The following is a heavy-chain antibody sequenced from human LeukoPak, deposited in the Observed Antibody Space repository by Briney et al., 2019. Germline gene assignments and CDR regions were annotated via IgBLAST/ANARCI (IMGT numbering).Heavy chain of an antibody. CDR1: GGTFISYA. V-gene: IGHV1-69*13. D-gene: IGHD3-22*01. CDR3: ARSTGVVITTSPAKYYFDY. Sequence: SVKVSCKASGGTFISYAISWVRQAPGQGLEWMGGIIPIFGTANYAQKFQGRVTITADESTSTAYMELSSLRSEDTAVYYCARSTGVVITTSPAKYYFDYWGQGTLVTVSS. J-gene: IGHJ4*02. CDR2: IIPIFGTA.